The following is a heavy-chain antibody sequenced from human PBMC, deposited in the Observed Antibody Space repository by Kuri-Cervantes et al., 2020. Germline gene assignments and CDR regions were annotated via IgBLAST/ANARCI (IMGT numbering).Heavy chain of an antibody. V-gene: IGHV1-2*04. CDR2: INPNSGGT. J-gene: IGHJ4*02. D-gene: IGHD2-21*02. CDR3: ARDRCGGDCYSGVVDY. Sequence: ASVKVSCKASGYTFTSYGISWVRQVPGQGLEWMGWINPNSGGTNYAQKFQGWVTMTRDTSISTAYMELSRLRSDDTAVYYCARDRCGGDCYSGVVDYWGQGTLVTVSS. CDR1: GYTFTSYG.